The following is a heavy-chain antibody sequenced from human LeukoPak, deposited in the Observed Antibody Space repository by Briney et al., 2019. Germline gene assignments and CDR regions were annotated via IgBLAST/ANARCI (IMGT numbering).Heavy chain of an antibody. D-gene: IGHD6-13*01. Sequence: GGSLRLSCAAPGLTFSSDAMSWVRQAPGKGLEWVSAISGSGGSTFYADSVKGRFTISRDNSKNTLYLQMSSLRAEDTAVYYCAKDGSSSWIDYWGQGTLVTVSS. J-gene: IGHJ4*02. CDR3: AKDGSSSWIDY. CDR1: GLTFSSDA. V-gene: IGHV3-23*01. CDR2: ISGSGGST.